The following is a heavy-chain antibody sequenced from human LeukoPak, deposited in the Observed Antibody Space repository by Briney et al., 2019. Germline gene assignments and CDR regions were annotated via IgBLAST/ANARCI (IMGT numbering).Heavy chain of an antibody. J-gene: IGHJ4*02. CDR3: ARGREVLRFLEWLFTFDY. V-gene: IGHV4-59*01. CDR1: GGSISSYY. CDR2: IFYSGST. D-gene: IGHD3-3*01. Sequence: SETLSLTCTVSGGSISSYYWSWIRQPPGKGLEWIGYIFYSGSTNYNPSLKSRVTISVDTSKNQFSLKLSSVTAADTAVYYCARGREVLRFLEWLFTFDYWGQGTLVTVSS.